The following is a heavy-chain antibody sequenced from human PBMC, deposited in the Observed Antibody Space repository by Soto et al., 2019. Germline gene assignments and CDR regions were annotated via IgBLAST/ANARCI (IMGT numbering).Heavy chain of an antibody. CDR1: GFTFSSYG. CDR2: ISYDGSNK. Sequence: GGSLRLACAASGFTFSSYGVHWVRQPPGQGLEWVAVISYDGSNKYYADSVKGRFTISRDNSKNTLYLQMNSLRAEDKAVYYCAKVFTPFQRSSSHFEYWGQGTLVTVSS. D-gene: IGHD6-6*01. V-gene: IGHV3-30*18. CDR3: AKVFTPFQRSSSHFEY. J-gene: IGHJ4*02.